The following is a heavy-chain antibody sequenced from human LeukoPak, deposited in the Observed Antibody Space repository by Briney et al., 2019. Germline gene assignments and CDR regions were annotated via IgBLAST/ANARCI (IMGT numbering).Heavy chain of an antibody. D-gene: IGHD3-3*01. Sequence: ASVKVSCKASGGTFSSYAISWVRQAPGQGLEWMGGIIPIFGTANYAQKFQGRVTITADESTSTAYMELSSLRSEDTAVYYCARARTIFGVVIDETYYFDYWGQGTLVTVSS. CDR2: IIPIFGTA. V-gene: IGHV1-69*13. CDR1: GGTFSSYA. CDR3: ARARTIFGVVIDETYYFDY. J-gene: IGHJ4*02.